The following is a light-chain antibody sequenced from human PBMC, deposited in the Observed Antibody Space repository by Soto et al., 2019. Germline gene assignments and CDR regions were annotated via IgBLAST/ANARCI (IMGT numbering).Light chain of an antibody. Sequence: QSVLTQPASVSGSPGQSITISCSGTSSDVGAFNYVSWYQQHPGKAPKVMIYEVSYRPSGVSNRFSGYKSGNTASLTISGLQAEDEADYCCSSYTTYSTLGVFGTGTKVTVL. CDR2: EVS. J-gene: IGLJ1*01. V-gene: IGLV2-14*01. CDR3: SSYTTYSTLGV. CDR1: SSDVGAFNY.